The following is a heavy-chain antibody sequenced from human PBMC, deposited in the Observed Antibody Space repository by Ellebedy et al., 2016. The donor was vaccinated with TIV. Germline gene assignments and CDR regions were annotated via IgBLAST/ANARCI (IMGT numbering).Heavy chain of an antibody. D-gene: IGHD3-22*01. CDR3: AKDRALNYFETTGVLDY. V-gene: IGHV3-30*18. Sequence: GESLKISCAASGFTFSSYGMHWVRQAPVKGLEWVTFISFEGSDKYYADSVKGRFTISRDDSRKTLYLQMNSLSAEDTAVYYCAKDRALNYFETTGVLDYWGQGTLVTVSS. CDR2: ISFEGSDK. CDR1: GFTFSSYG. J-gene: IGHJ4*02.